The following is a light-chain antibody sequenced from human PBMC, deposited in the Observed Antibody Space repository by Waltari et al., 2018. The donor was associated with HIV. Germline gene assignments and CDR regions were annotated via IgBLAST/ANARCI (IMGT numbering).Light chain of an antibody. Sequence: QSVLTQPPSVSGAPGQRVTISCTGSDSNIGARNQVHWYQLLAGSAPTLVIYEYAVRPLGGPGRFSGSKSATSASLAIAGLQAEDEGYYYCQAYDDRLSSVVFGGGTKLTVL. J-gene: IGLJ3*02. CDR1: DSNIGARNQ. CDR3: QAYDDRLSSVV. V-gene: IGLV1-40*01. CDR2: EYA.